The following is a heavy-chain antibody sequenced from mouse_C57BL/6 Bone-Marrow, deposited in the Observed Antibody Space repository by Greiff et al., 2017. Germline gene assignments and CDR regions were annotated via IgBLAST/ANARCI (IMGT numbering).Heavy chain of an antibody. CDR1: GYTFTSYG. J-gene: IGHJ4*01. CDR2: IYIGNGYT. CDR3: ARETHYGSSPYYAMDY. V-gene: IGHV1-58*01. Sequence: VQLQQSGAELVRPGSSVKMSCKTSGYTFTSYGINWVKQRPGQGLEWIGYIYIGNGYTEYNEKFKGKATLTSYTSSSTASMLLSSLTSEDSAIDFWARETHYGSSPYYAMDYWGQGTSVTVSS. D-gene: IGHD1-1*01.